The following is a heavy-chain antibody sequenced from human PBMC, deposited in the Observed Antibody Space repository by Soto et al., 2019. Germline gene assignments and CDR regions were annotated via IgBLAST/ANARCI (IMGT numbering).Heavy chain of an antibody. Sequence: GASVKVSCKASGYTFTSYGISWVRQAPGQGLEWMGWISPNNGTANYAQKLQGRVTITADKSTSTAYMELSSLRSEDTAVYYCAVVVPKYYFDYWGQGTLVTVSS. D-gene: IGHD2-15*01. CDR2: ISPNNGTA. CDR1: GYTFTSYG. CDR3: AVVVPKYYFDY. V-gene: IGHV1-18*01. J-gene: IGHJ4*02.